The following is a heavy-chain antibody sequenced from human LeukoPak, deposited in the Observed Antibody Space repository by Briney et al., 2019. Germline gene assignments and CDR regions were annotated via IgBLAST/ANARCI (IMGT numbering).Heavy chain of an antibody. V-gene: IGHV4-34*01. J-gene: IGHJ4*02. CDR3: VTYYFDSSGPKKNY. CDR1: GGSFSGYY. CDR2: INHSGST. Sequence: PSETLSRTCAVYGGSFSGYYWSWIRQPPGKGLEWIGEINHSGSTNYNPSLKSRVTISVDTSKKQFSLKLSSVTAADTAVYYCVTYYFDSSGPKKNYWGQGTLVTVSS. D-gene: IGHD3-22*01.